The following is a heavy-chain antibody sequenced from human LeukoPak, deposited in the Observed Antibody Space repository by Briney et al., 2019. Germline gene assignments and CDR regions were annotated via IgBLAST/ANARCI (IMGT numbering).Heavy chain of an antibody. CDR2: INWSGGST. V-gene: IGHV3-43D*03. D-gene: IGHD1-1*01. CDR1: GFTFDDYA. CDR3: AKATKIYNSPFDY. J-gene: IGHJ4*02. Sequence: PGGSLRPSCAVSGFTFDDYAMHWVRQAPGKGLEWVSLINWSGGSTYYTDSVKGRFTISRDNIKNSLYLQMNSLRPEDTALYYCAKATKIYNSPFDYCGQGTLVTVSS.